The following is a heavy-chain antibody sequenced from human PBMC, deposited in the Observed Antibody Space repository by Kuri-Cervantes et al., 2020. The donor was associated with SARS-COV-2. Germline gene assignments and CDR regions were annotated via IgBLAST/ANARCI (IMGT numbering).Heavy chain of an antibody. CDR3: ARHASDFDSSGYPTLDY. D-gene: IGHD3-22*01. J-gene: IGHJ4*02. CDR2: IYHSGST. Sequence: SETLSLTCTVSGGSISSGSYYWGWIRQPPGKGLEWIGSIYHSGSTNYNPSLKSRVTISVDKSKNQFSLKLSSVTAADTAVYYCARHASDFDSSGYPTLDYWGQGTRVTVSS. V-gene: IGHV4-39*01. CDR1: GGSISSGSYY.